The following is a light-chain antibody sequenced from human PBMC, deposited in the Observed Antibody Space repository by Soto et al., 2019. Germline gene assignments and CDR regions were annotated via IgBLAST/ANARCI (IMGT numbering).Light chain of an antibody. CDR2: EDN. V-gene: IGLV6-57*03. CDR1: SGSIASNY. Sequence: NFMLTQPHSVSESPGKTVTISCTRSSGSIASNYVQWYQQRPGSAPTTVIYEDNQRPSGVPDRFSGSIDSSSNSASLTISGLKTEDEADYYCRSYDSSMVVFGGGTKVTVL. J-gene: IGLJ2*01. CDR3: RSYDSSMVV.